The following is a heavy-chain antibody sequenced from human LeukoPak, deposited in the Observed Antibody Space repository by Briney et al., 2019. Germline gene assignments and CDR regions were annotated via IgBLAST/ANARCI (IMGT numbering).Heavy chain of an antibody. Sequence: GGSLRLSCAASGFTFDDYAMHWVRQAPGKGLEWVSGISWNSGSIGYADSVKGRFTISRDNAKNSLYLQMNSLRAEDTAVYYCAELGITMIGGVWGKGATVTISS. CDR1: GFTFDDYA. CDR3: AELGITMIGGV. V-gene: IGHV3-9*01. J-gene: IGHJ6*04. CDR2: ISWNSGSI. D-gene: IGHD3-10*02.